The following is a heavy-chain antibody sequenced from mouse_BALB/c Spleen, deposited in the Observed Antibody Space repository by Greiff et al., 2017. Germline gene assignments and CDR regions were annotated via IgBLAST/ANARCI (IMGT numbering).Heavy chain of an antibody. V-gene: IGHV10-1*02. Sequence: GGGLVQPSGSLKLSCAAPGFTFNTYAMNWVRQAPGKGLEWVARIRSKSNNYATYYADSVKDRFTISRDDSQSMLYLQMNILKTEDTAMYYCVRRGEYGNWFAYWGQGTLVTVSA. CDR2: IRSKSNNYAT. CDR3: VRRGEYGNWFAY. J-gene: IGHJ3*01. D-gene: IGHD2-10*02. CDR1: GFTFNTYA.